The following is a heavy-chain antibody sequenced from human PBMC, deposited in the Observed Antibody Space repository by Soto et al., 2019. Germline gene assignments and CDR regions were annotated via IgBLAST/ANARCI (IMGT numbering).Heavy chain of an antibody. CDR1: GGSISSSSYY. J-gene: IGHJ4*02. D-gene: IGHD3-9*01. CDR3: ASRFEYYDILTGYKSTFDY. CDR2: IYYSGST. V-gene: IGHV4-39*01. Sequence: KTSETLSLTCTVSGGSISSSSYYWGWIRQPPGKGLEWIGSIYYSGSTYYNPSLKSRVTISVDTSKNQFSLKLSSVTAADTAVYYCASRFEYYDILTGYKSTFDYWGQGTLVTVSS.